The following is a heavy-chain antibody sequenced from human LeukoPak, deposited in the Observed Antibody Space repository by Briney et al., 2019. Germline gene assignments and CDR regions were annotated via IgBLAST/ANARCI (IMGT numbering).Heavy chain of an antibody. Sequence: SETLSLTCVVSGGSFSAHYWSWIRQPPGMGLEWIGEINHSGSTNYNPSLKSRVTISVDKSKNQFSLRLSSVTAADTAVYYCAREGGFYRPLDYSGQGTLVTVSS. CDR3: AREGGFYRPLDY. CDR2: INHSGST. J-gene: IGHJ4*02. V-gene: IGHV4-34*01. D-gene: IGHD3-3*01. CDR1: GGSFSAHY.